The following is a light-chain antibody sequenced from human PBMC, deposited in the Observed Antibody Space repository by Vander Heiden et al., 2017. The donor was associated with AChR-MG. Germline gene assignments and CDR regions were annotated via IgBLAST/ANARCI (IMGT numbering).Light chain of an antibody. Sequence: QSALTQPPSASGSPGQSVTISCTGTSSDVGGYNYVSWYQQPPGKAPKLIIYEVSKWPSGVPDRFSGSKSGNTASLTVSGLQSEDEADYYCSSYGGSNNLVFGGGTKLTVL. J-gene: IGLJ2*01. CDR1: SSDVGGYNY. CDR2: EVS. V-gene: IGLV2-8*01. CDR3: SSYGGSNNLV.